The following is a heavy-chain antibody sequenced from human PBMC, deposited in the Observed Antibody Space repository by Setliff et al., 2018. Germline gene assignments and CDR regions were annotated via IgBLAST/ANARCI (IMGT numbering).Heavy chain of an antibody. V-gene: IGHV3-43*02. CDR2: INWNGGST. CDR3: AKDTRIFGVVPFDAFDL. J-gene: IGHJ3*01. Sequence: GGSLRLSCAASGFTFDDYGMSWVRQAPGKGLEWVSGINWNGGSTYYADSVKGRFTISRDNSKNSLYLQMNSLRTEDTALYYCAKDTRIFGVVPFDAFDLWGQGTMVTVSS. D-gene: IGHD3-3*01. CDR1: GFTFDDYG.